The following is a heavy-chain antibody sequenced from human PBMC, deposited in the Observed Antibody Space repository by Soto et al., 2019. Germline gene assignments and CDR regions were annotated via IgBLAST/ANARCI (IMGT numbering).Heavy chain of an antibody. V-gene: IGHV3-33*01. J-gene: IGHJ6*02. CDR2: IWYDGSNK. D-gene: IGHD3-3*01. CDR1: GFTFSSYG. CDR3: ARQVFSDPTDGMDV. Sequence: HPGGSLRLSCAASGFTFSSYGMHWVRQAPGKGLEWVAVIWYDGSNKYYADSVKGRFTISRDNSKNTLYLQMNSLRAEDTAVYYCARQVFSDPTDGMDVWGQGTTVTVSS.